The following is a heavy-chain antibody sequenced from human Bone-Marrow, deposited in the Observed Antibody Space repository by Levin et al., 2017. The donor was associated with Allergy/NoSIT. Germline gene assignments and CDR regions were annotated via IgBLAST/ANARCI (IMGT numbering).Heavy chain of an antibody. J-gene: IGHJ4*02. CDR3: ARGLGYRRY. CDR2: INHSGST. V-gene: IGHV4-34*01. CDR1: GGSFSGYY. D-gene: IGHD6-13*01. Sequence: SETLSLTCAVYGGSFSGYYWSWIRQPPGKGLEWIGEINHSGSTNYNPSLKSRVTISVDTSKNQFSLKLSSVTAADTAVYYCARGLGYRRYWGQGTLVTVSS.